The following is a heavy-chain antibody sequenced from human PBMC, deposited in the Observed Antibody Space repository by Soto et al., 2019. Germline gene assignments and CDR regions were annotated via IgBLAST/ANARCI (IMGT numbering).Heavy chain of an antibody. D-gene: IGHD5-18*01. CDR1: GDSISRYY. J-gene: IGHJ4*02. CDR2: IYYSGST. V-gene: IGHV4-59*01. Sequence: SETLSLTCTVSGDSISRYYWSWIRQPPGKGPEWIGYIYYSGSTNYNPSLKSRLTITKDTSKNQVVLTMTNMDPVDTATYYCAHNHGDTAMVSWGQGTLVTVSS. CDR3: AHNHGDTAMVS.